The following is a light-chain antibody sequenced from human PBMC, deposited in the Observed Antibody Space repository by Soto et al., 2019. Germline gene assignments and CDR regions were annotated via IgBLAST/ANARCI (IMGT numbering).Light chain of an antibody. CDR2: DVT. Sequence: QSVLTQPPSVSGSPGQSVTISGTGTNSDVGGYDYVSWYQQQPLKAPRLVIYDVTERPSGVPVRFSGSKSGNTASLTISGLQPGDEGDYYCCSYAGGYIYVFGSGTKVTVL. V-gene: IGLV2-11*01. CDR3: CSYAGGYIYV. J-gene: IGLJ1*01. CDR1: NSDVGGYDY.